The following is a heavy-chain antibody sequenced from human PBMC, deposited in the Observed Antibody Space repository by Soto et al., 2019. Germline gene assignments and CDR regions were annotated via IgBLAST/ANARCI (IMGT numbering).Heavy chain of an antibody. Sequence: ASVKVSCKASGYTFTSYGISWVRQAPGQGLEWMGWISAYNGNTNYAQKLQGRVTMTTDTSTSTAYMELRSLRSDDTAVYYCARNPLGELSHDALDIWGQGTMVTVSS. V-gene: IGHV1-18*01. CDR1: GYTFTSYG. D-gene: IGHD3-16*02. CDR2: ISAYNGNT. J-gene: IGHJ3*02. CDR3: ARNPLGELSHDALDI.